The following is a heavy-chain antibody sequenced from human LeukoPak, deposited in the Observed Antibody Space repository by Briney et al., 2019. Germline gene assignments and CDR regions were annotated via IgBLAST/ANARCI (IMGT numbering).Heavy chain of an antibody. CDR1: GGSFSGYY. V-gene: IGHV4-34*01. CDR2: INHSGST. D-gene: IGHD6-6*01. CDR3: ARGIAARPIYYYYYYMDV. Sequence: PPETLSLTCAVYGGSFSGYYWSWIRQPPGKGLEWIGEINHSGSTNYNPSLKSRVTISVDTSKNQFSLKLSSVTAADTAVYYCARGIAARPIYYYYYYMDVWGKGTTVTVSS. J-gene: IGHJ6*03.